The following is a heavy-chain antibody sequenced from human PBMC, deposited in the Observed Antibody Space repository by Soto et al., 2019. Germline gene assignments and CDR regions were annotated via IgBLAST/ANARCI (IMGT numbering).Heavy chain of an antibody. V-gene: IGHV4-59*01. D-gene: IGHD2-2*01. CDR1: GGPISTYY. CDR2: ISYIGTT. J-gene: IGHJ3*02. Sequence: QVQLQESGPGLVKPSETLSLTCTVSGGPISTYYWSWIRQSPGKGLEWIGFISYIGTTQYNPSFKSRVTISVETSKNLFSLSLTSVSAADTAVYYCARDAGYQLTGAFDIWGPGTMVAVAS. CDR3: ARDAGYQLTGAFDI.